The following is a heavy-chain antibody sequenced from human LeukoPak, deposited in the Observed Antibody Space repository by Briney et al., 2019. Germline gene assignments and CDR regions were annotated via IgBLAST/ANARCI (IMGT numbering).Heavy chain of an antibody. J-gene: IGHJ4*02. CDR3: VRQTYALGSYYNLDC. CDR1: GGSISSSSYY. V-gene: IGHV4-39*01. CDR2: IYYSGST. D-gene: IGHD3-10*01. Sequence: MPSETLSLTCTVSGGSISSSSYYWGWIRQPPGKGLEWIGTIYYSGSTYYSPSLESRVTISVDTSKNQFSLKLGSVTAADTAVYYCVRQTYALGSYYNLDCWGQGTLVTVSS.